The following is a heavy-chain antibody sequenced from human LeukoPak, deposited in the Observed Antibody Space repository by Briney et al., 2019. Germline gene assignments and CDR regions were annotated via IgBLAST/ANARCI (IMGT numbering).Heavy chain of an antibody. V-gene: IGHV4-39*07. CDR2: IYYSGST. J-gene: IGHJ4*02. D-gene: IGHD6-13*01. Sequence: SETLSLTCTVSGGSISSSSYYWGWIRQPPGKGLEWIGSIYYSGSTYYNPSLKSRVTISVDTSKNQFSLKLSSVTAADTAVYYCARVGQQLVIDYWGQGTLVTVSS. CDR3: ARVGQQLVIDY. CDR1: GGSISSSSYY.